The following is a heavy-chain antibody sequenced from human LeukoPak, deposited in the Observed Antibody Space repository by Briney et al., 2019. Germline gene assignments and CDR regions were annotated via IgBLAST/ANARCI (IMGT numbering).Heavy chain of an antibody. CDR2: IIPILGIA. Sequence: GASVKVSCKASGGTFSSYAISWVRQAPGQGLEWMGRIIPILGIANYAQKFQGRVTITADKSTSTAYMELSSLRSEDTAVYYCARVVRDGYNFGNADYWGQGTLVTVSS. D-gene: IGHD5-24*01. CDR3: ARVVRDGYNFGNADY. J-gene: IGHJ4*02. V-gene: IGHV1-69*04. CDR1: GGTFSSYA.